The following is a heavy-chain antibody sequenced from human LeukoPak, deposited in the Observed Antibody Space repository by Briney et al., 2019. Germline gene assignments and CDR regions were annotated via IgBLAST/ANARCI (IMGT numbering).Heavy chain of an antibody. J-gene: IGHJ4*02. D-gene: IGHD1-20*01. Sequence: SETLSLTCTVSGGSISSSSYYWGWIRQPPGKGLEWIGSIYYSGSTYYNPSLKSRVTISVDTSKNQFSLKLSSVTAADTAVYYCARDQDNWDGDYWGQGTLVTVSS. CDR3: ARDQDNWDGDY. V-gene: IGHV4-39*07. CDR2: IYYSGST. CDR1: GGSISSSSYY.